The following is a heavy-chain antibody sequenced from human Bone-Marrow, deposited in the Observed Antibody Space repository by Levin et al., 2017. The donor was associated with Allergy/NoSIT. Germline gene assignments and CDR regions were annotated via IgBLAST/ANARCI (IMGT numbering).Heavy chain of an antibody. CDR1: GFFFFLLPSY. J-gene: IGHJ4*02. D-gene: IGHD1-26*01. CDR3: ARLTARGGRGH. V-gene: IGHV4-39*01. Sequence: SQTLSLTCTFSGFFFFLLPSYVGWMRQPPGKGLEWIGSVYYSLSPYYSPSLRSRVTLSFSTSKNQFYLKMSSVTAADTAVYYCARLTARGGRGHWGPGTLVTVSS. CDR2: VYYSLSP.